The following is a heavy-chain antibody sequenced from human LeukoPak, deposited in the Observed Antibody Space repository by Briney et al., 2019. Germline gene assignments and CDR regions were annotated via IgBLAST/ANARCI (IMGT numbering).Heavy chain of an antibody. CDR3: ARDRGRSARGRWFDP. D-gene: IGHD3-3*01. Sequence: SETLSLTCTVSGGSISSYYWSWIRQPPGKGLEWIGYIYCSGSTNYNPSLKSRVTISVDTSKNQFSLKLSSVTAADTAVYYCARDRGRSARGRWFDPWGQGTLVTVSS. CDR2: IYCSGST. J-gene: IGHJ5*02. V-gene: IGHV4-59*01. CDR1: GGSISSYY.